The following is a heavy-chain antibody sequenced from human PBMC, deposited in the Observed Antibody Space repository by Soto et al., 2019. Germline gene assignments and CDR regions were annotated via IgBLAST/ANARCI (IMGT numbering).Heavy chain of an antibody. D-gene: IGHD2-15*01. Sequence: GGSLRLSCAASGFTFRNYAMHWVRQAPGKGLECVAVISYDGGNKFYRDYVKGRFTISRDNSKNTLYLQINSLRYEDTAVYYCARGDREDIAVVIGVRPGEYGVDVWGQGTTVTVSS. CDR3: ARGDREDIAVVIGVRPGEYGVDV. V-gene: IGHV3-30*04. J-gene: IGHJ6*02. CDR1: GFTFRNYA. CDR2: ISYDGGNK.